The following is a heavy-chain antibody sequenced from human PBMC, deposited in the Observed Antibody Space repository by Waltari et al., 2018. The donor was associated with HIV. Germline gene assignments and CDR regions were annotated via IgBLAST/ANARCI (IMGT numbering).Heavy chain of an antibody. CDR2: VNPNSGNT. CDR3: TRGRLSYYGSGSYFDY. CDR1: GYTFTTYD. D-gene: IGHD3-10*01. Sequence: QVQLVQSGAEMKKPGASVRVSCKASGYTFTTYDFNWVRQAPGQGLEWMGWVNPNSGNTGYAQKFQGRVTMTKNTSTTTAYMELSSLRSEDTAVYYCTRGRLSYYGSGSYFDYWGQGTVVTVSS. V-gene: IGHV1-8*01. J-gene: IGHJ4*02.